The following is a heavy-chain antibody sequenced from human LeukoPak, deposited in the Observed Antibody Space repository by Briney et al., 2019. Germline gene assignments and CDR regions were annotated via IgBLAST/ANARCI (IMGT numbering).Heavy chain of an antibody. V-gene: IGHV3-30*02. CDR2: IRYDGGNK. D-gene: IGHD6-6*01. CDR1: GFTLSSYG. J-gene: IGHJ4*02. Sequence: PGGSLRLSCAASGFTLSSYGMHWLRQAPGKGLEGVGFIRYDGGNKYYADSVKGRFTISRDNSKNTLYLQMYSLRAEDSDVCCCLKTGGSSHYCGQGALVTVSS. CDR3: LKTGGSSHY.